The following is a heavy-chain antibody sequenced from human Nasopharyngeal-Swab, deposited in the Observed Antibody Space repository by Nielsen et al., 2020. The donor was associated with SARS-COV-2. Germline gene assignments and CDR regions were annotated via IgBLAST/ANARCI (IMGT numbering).Heavy chain of an antibody. Sequence: GESLKIPCAVSGFTFNNYGMHWVRQAPGKGLEWVALISYEGSLKYYADSVKGRFTISRDSSKNTVYLQMNSLRPEDTAVYYCARRRPILHLGEFSSSFDSWGQGTLVTVSS. J-gene: IGHJ4*02. CDR1: GFTFNNYG. V-gene: IGHV3-30*03. D-gene: IGHD3-16*01. CDR3: ARRRPILHLGEFSSSFDS. CDR2: ISYEGSLK.